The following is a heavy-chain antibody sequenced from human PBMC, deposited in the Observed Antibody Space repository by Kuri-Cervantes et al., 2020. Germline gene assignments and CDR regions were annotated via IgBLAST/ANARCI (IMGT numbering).Heavy chain of an antibody. Sequence: ASVKVSCKASGYTFTSYGISWVRQAPGQGLEWMGWISAYNGNTNYAQELQGRVTMTTDTSTSTAYMELSSLRSEDTAVYYCARDDMVTPQAAAFDIWGQGTMVTVSS. D-gene: IGHD5-18*01. J-gene: IGHJ3*02. V-gene: IGHV1-18*01. CDR1: GYTFTSYG. CDR2: ISAYNGNT. CDR3: ARDDMVTPQAAAFDI.